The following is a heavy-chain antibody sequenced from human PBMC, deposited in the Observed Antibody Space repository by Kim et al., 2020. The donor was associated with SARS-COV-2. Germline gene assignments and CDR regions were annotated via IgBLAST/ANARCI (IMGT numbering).Heavy chain of an antibody. V-gene: IGHV4-34*01. Sequence: GRTTYNPSLKSRVTISVDTSKNQFSLKLSSVTAADTAVYYCARGRYGMDVWGQGTTVTVSS. CDR2: GRT. CDR3: ARGRYGMDV. J-gene: IGHJ6*02.